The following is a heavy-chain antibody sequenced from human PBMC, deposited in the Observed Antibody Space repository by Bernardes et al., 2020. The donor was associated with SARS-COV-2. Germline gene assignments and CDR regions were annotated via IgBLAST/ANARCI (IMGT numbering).Heavy chain of an antibody. CDR3: ARGPIGVAGTRVFDWFDP. D-gene: IGHD6-19*01. CDR1: GYTFTNYD. V-gene: IGHV1-8*01. J-gene: IGHJ5*02. Sequence: ASVKVSCKASGYTFTNYDINWVRQAAGQGLELMGWMNPDSANTGYAQKFQGRITMTRNTSISTAYMELSSLRSEDTAVYYCARGPIGVAGTRVFDWFDPWGQGTLVTFSS. CDR2: MNPDSANT.